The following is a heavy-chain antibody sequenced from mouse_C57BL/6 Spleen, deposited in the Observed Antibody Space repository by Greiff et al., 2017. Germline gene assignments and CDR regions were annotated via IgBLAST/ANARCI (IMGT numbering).Heavy chain of an antibody. CDR2: IYPGDGDT. CDR1: GYAFSSYW. J-gene: IGHJ1*03. CDR3: ARPDPLEDFDV. Sequence: QVQLKESGAELVKPGASVKISCKASGYAFSSYWMNWVKQRPGKGLEWIGQIYPGDGDTNYNGKFKGKATLTADKSSSTAYMQLSSLTSEDSAVYFCARPDPLEDFDVWGTGTTVTVSS. V-gene: IGHV1-80*01.